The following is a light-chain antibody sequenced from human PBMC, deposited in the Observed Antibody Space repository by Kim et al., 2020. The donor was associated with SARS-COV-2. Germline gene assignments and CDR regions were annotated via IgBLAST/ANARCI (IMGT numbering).Light chain of an antibody. J-gene: IGLJ2*01. V-gene: IGLV3-1*01. CDR2: QNT. Sequence: SYELTQPPSVPVSPEQTASITCSGDKLGDKYACWYQQKPGQSPVLVIYQNTKRPSGIPERFSGSNSGNTATLTISGTQAMDEADYYCQAWDSSTGVVFGGGTQLTVL. CDR3: QAWDSSTGVV. CDR1: KLGDKY.